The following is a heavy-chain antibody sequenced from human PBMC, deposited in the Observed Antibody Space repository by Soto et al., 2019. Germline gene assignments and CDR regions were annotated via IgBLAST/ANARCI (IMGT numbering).Heavy chain of an antibody. Sequence: GASVKVSCKASGYTFTGYYMHWVRQAPGQGLEWMGWINPNSGGTNYAQKFQGWVTMTRDTSISTAYMELSRLRSDDTAVYYCARDLAVAAPGHYYYAMDVWGQGTTVTVSS. V-gene: IGHV1-2*04. CDR2: INPNSGGT. D-gene: IGHD6-19*01. J-gene: IGHJ6*02. CDR1: GYTFTGYY. CDR3: ARDLAVAAPGHYYYAMDV.